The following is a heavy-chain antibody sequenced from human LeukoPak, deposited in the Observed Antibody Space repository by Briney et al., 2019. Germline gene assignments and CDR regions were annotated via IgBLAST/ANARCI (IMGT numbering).Heavy chain of an antibody. D-gene: IGHD1-26*01. CDR3: TKDEIQGVVGAGPGY. V-gene: IGHV3-30*02. CDR2: IQNDGSNK. J-gene: IGHJ4*02. CDR1: GFTFSSYG. Sequence: GGSLRLSCAASGFTFSSYGIHWARQAPGKGLEWVAFIQNDGSNKYYVDSVKGRFTISRDNSKNTLYLQMNSLRAEDTAVYHCTKDEIQGVVGAGPGYWGQGTLVTVSS.